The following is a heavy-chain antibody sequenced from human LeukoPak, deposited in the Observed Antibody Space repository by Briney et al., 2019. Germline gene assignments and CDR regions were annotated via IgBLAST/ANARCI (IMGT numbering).Heavy chain of an antibody. J-gene: IGHJ4*02. V-gene: IGHV1-8*03. CDR2: MNPNSGNT. D-gene: IGHD6-19*01. CDR1: GYTFTSCD. Sequence: ASVKVSCKASGYTFTSCDFNWVRQATGPGLELVGWMNPNSGNTGNAQKFQGRVTITRNTSISTAYMELSSPRSEDTAVYYCARGRAVAGRSPLDLGYWGQGTLVTVSS. CDR3: ARGRAVAGRSPLDLGY.